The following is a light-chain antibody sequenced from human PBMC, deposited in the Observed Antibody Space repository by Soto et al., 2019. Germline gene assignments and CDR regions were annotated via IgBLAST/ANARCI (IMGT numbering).Light chain of an antibody. CDR2: AAS. J-gene: IGKJ1*01. CDR3: QQTYSAPWR. V-gene: IGKV1-39*01. CDR1: QNINTF. Sequence: DIQMTQSPSSLSASVGDRVTITCRASQNINTFLHWYQQKPGKAPKLLIYAASNLQSGVPSRFSGGGSGTDFTVTISNLQPEDFVTYYCQQTYSAPWRFGQGTKVDI.